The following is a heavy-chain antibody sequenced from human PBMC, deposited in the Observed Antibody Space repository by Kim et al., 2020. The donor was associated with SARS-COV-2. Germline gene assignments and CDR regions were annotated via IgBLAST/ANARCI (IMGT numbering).Heavy chain of an antibody. CDR3: ARDGVSVTMVRGVQGGLYGMDV. CDR2: IYTSGST. J-gene: IGHJ6*02. V-gene: IGHV4-4*07. CDR1: GGSISSYY. Sequence: SETLSLTCTVSGGSISSYYWSWIRQPAGKGLEWIGRIYTSGSTNYNPSLKSRVTMSVDTSKNQFSLKLSSVTAADTAVYYCARDGVSVTMVRGVQGGLYGMDVWGQGTTVTVSS. D-gene: IGHD3-10*01.